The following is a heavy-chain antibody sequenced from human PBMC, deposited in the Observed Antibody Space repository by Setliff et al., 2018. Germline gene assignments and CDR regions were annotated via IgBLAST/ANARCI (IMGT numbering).Heavy chain of an antibody. CDR2: IFPGNSAT. D-gene: IGHD3-10*01. CDR3: ARVGDYMGFYYNYYMDV. J-gene: IGHJ6*03. Sequence: GESLKISCKGSGCSFTSYWIGWVRQMPGKGLEWMGIIFPGNSATKYSPSFQGQVTMSADKSISTAYLQWSSLKASDTAIYYCARVGDYMGFYYNYYMDVWGKGATVTVSS. CDR1: GCSFTSYW. V-gene: IGHV5-51*01.